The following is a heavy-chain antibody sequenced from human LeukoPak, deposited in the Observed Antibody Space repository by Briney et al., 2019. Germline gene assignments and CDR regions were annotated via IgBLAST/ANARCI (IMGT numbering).Heavy chain of an antibody. D-gene: IGHD3-10*01. CDR3: ARDALWFGETTYYYGMDV. J-gene: IGHJ6*04. CDR1: GFTFSGYY. V-gene: IGHV3-11*06. CDR2: ISSSSSYT. Sequence: PGGSLRLSCAASGFTFSGYYMSWIRQAPGKGLEWVSYISSSSSYTNYADSVKGRFTISRDNAKNSLYLQMNSLRAEDTAVYYCARDALWFGETTYYYGMDVWGKGTTVTVSS.